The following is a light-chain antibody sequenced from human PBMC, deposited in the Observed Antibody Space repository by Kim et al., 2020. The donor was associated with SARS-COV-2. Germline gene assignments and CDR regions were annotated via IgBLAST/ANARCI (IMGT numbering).Light chain of an antibody. CDR2: DVS. Sequence: VSPGERVTLSCRVSQSVTSNLAWYQQKPGQAPRLLIYDVSTRATGIPAKFSGSGSGTEFTLTISSLQSEDFVVYYCQQYNNRPLTFGGGTKVEIK. CDR1: QSVTSN. CDR3: QQYNNRPLT. J-gene: IGKJ4*01. V-gene: IGKV3-15*01.